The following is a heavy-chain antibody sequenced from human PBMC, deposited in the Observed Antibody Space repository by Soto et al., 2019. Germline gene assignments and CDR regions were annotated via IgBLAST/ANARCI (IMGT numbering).Heavy chain of an antibody. V-gene: IGHV1-3*04. D-gene: IGHD2-21*01. Sequence: ASVKVSCKTSGYTFTSDAIHWVRQAPGQGLEWMGWLNIGNGNTKYSQKFQGRVTVTRDTSARTAYMELSSLTSEDTAVYYCAGEPLCGGVCYDHWLDPWGQGXLVTVYS. CDR3: AGEPLCGGVCYDHWLDP. J-gene: IGHJ5*02. CDR2: LNIGNGNT. CDR1: GYTFTSDA.